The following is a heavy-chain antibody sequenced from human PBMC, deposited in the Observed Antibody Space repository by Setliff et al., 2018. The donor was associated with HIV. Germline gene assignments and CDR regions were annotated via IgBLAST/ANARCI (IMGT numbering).Heavy chain of an antibody. CDR2: VYHSGTT. CDR1: GYSISTAYY. CDR3: ATTARGTGGGVAFDI. D-gene: IGHD2-15*01. V-gene: IGHV4-38-2*01. Sequence: PSETLSLTCAVSGYSISTAYYWGWIRQPPGKGLEWIGSVYHSGTTYYNPSLKSRVTISVDTSKDQFTLKLSSVTAADTAVYFCATTARGTGGGVAFDIWGQGTMVTVSS. J-gene: IGHJ3*02.